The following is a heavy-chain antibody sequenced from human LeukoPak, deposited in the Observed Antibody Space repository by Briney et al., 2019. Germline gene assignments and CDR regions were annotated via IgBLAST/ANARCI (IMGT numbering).Heavy chain of an antibody. CDR1: GFTVSNNY. Sequence: HSGGSLRLSCAASGFTVSNNYMSWVRQAPGKGLEWVSVTYSGGSTYYADSVKGRFTISRDNSKNTLYLQMNSLRAEDTAVYYCARDSRQDYYDSSGYLWFAFDIWGQGTMVTVSS. J-gene: IGHJ3*02. V-gene: IGHV3-53*01. CDR3: ARDSRQDYYDSSGYLWFAFDI. D-gene: IGHD3-22*01. CDR2: TYSGGST.